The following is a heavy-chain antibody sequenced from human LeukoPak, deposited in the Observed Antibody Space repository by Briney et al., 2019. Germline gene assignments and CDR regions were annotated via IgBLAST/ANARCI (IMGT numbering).Heavy chain of an antibody. V-gene: IGHV4-39*01. CDR2: IYYSGST. J-gene: IGHJ4*02. CDR1: GGSISSSSYY. CDR3: ARRIPRGDFDY. Sequence: PSETLSLTCTVSGGSISSSSYYWGWIRQPPGKGLEWIGSIYYSGSTYYNPSLKSRVTISVDTSKNQFSLKLSSVTAADTAVYYCARRIPRGDFDYWGQGTLVTVSS.